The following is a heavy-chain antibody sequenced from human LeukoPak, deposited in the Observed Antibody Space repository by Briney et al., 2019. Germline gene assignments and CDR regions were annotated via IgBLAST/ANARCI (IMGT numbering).Heavy chain of an antibody. CDR1: GGSFSGYY. J-gene: IGHJ4*02. CDR2: INHSGST. Sequence: PSETPSLTCAVYGGSFSGYYWSWIRQPPGKGLEWIGEINHSGSTNYNPSLKSRVTISVDTSKNQFSLKLSSVTAADTAVYYCAKGGGSSWYSWGAGGQGTLVTVSS. CDR3: AKGGGSSWYSWGA. V-gene: IGHV4-34*01. D-gene: IGHD6-13*01.